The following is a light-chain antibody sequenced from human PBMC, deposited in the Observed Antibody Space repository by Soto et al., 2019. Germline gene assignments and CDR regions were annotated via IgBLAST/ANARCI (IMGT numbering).Light chain of an antibody. CDR1: SSNIGSTT. CDR3: AAWDDSLNGVV. CDR2: NNN. J-gene: IGLJ3*02. V-gene: IGLV1-44*01. Sequence: QAVVTQPPSASGTPGQRVTIACSGSSSNIGSTTVKWYQQLPGTAPKLLIYNNNQRPSGVPARFSGSKSGTSASLAISGLQSEDEADYYCAAWDDSLNGVVFGGGTKLTVL.